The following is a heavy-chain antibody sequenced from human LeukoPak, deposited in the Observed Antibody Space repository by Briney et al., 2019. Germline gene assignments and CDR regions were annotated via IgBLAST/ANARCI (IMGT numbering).Heavy chain of an antibody. D-gene: IGHD3-10*01. CDR1: GFTFSSYA. J-gene: IGHJ5*02. V-gene: IGHV3-23*01. CDR2: ISGSGGST. CDR3: AKDQPHITMVRGVMTNWFDP. Sequence: PGGSLRLSCAASGFTFSSYAMSWVRQAPGRGLEWVSAISGSGGSTYYADSVKGRFTISRDNSKNTLYLQMNSLRAEDTAVYYCAKDQPHITMVRGVMTNWFDPWGQGTLVTVSS.